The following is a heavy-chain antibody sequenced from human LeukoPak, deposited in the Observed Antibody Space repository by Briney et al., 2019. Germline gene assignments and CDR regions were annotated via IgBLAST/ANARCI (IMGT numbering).Heavy chain of an antibody. CDR1: GYSFTSYW. V-gene: IGHV5-51*01. Sequence: GESLKISCKGSGYSFTSYWIGWVRQMPGKGLEWMGIIYPGDSDTRYSPSFQGQVTISADKSISTAYLQWSSLKASDTAMYYCARLGFVMSGVYLPTPNYFDYWGQGTLVTVSS. CDR2: IYPGDSDT. CDR3: ARLGFVMSGVYLPTPNYFDY. J-gene: IGHJ4*02. D-gene: IGHD2-8*01.